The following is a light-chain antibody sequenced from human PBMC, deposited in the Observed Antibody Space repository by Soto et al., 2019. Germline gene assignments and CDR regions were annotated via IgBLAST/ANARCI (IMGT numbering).Light chain of an antibody. J-gene: IGKJ1*01. CDR1: QSISVW. Sequence: DIQMTQSPSTVSASVGDRVTITCRASQSISVWLAWYQQKAGKAPNLLIYKASRLESGVPSRFNGSVCGTECQLTLCTLQRSDFATYYCQQYNSYPWTFGQGTKV. V-gene: IGKV1-5*03. CDR3: QQYNSYPWT. CDR2: KAS.